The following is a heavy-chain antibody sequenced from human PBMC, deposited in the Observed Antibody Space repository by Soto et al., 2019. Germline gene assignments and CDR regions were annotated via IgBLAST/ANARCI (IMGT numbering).Heavy chain of an antibody. CDR3: GTASRNQLLRWVDP. CDR1: GGSISSGGYY. D-gene: IGHD2-2*01. Sequence: QVQLQESGPGLVKPSQTLSLTCTVSGGSISSGGYYWSWIRQHPGKGLEWIGSIYHSGTTYYNPSLQHGVTTTVDASTNRTARSPPSVTAADTAAYYCGTASRNQLLRWVDPWNQGTRVTLSS. J-gene: IGHJ5*02. CDR2: IYHSGTT. V-gene: IGHV4-31*03.